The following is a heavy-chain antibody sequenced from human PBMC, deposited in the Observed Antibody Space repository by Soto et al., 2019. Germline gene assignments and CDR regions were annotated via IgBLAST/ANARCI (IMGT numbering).Heavy chain of an antibody. CDR3: ARGASVVVVAAFDY. CDR2: TYYRSKWYN. Sequence: PSQTLSLTCAISGDSVSSNSAAWNWIRQSPSRGLEWLGRTYYRSKWYNDYAVSVKSRITINPDTSKNQYSLQLNSVTPEVTVVYYCARGASVVVVAAFDYWGQGTLVTVSS. D-gene: IGHD2-15*01. J-gene: IGHJ4*02. V-gene: IGHV6-1*01. CDR1: GDSVSSNSAA.